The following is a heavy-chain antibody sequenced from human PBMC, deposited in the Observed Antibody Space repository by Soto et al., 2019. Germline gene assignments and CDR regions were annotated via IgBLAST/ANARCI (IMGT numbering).Heavy chain of an antibody. Sequence: AAVKVSCKACVCTSSGISWVRQAPGQRLEWMGWISTHNGNTIYAQKFQGRVIMTMDTSTTTVYMELRSLRPDDTAVYLCAREGILGLFDAYDLWGQGTMVTVSS. V-gene: IGHV1-18*04. CDR3: AREGILGLFDAYDL. J-gene: IGHJ3*01. CDR1: VCTSSG. D-gene: IGHD3-3*01. CDR2: ISTHNGNT.